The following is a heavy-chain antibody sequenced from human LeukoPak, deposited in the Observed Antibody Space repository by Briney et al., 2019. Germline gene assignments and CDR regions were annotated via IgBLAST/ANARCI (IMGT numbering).Heavy chain of an antibody. J-gene: IGHJ5*02. CDR1: GGSVSSGSYY. Sequence: SDTLSLTCTVSGGSVSSGSYYWSWIRQPPGNGLEWLGYIYYSGSTNYNPSLKSRVTISVDTSKIQFSLKLSSVTAADTAVYYCASGVVVAATASFDPWGQGTLVTVSS. CDR2: IYYSGST. CDR3: ASGVVVAATASFDP. V-gene: IGHV4-61*01. D-gene: IGHD2-15*01.